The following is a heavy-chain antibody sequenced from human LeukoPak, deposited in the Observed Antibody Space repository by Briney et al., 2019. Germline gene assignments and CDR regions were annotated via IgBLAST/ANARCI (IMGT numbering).Heavy chain of an antibody. Sequence: GGSLRLSCAASGFTFSSDSMNWVRQAPGKGLEWVSSISSSSSYIYYADAVKGRFTISIDNAKNTVYLQTNTVRDEDTDVYYCGRGGKVEQLVLARWGQGSLVTVSS. J-gene: IGHJ5*02. V-gene: IGHV3-21*01. CDR1: GFTFSSDS. CDR2: ISSSSSYI. D-gene: IGHD6-13*01. CDR3: GRGGKVEQLVLAR.